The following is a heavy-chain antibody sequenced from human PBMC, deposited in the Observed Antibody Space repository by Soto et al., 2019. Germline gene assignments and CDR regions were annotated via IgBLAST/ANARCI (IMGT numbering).Heavy chain of an antibody. V-gene: IGHV3-7*05. CDR3: ARSPALPGYSSSWYYFDY. CDR2: ITQDGSEK. CDR1: GFTFSSYW. D-gene: IGHD6-13*01. J-gene: IGHJ4*02. Sequence: GGSLRLSCAASGFTFSSYWMSWVGQAPGKGLEGVAIITQDGSEKYYVDSVKGRFTISRDNAKNSLYLQMNSLRAEDTAVYYCARSPALPGYSSSWYYFDYWGQGTLVTVSS.